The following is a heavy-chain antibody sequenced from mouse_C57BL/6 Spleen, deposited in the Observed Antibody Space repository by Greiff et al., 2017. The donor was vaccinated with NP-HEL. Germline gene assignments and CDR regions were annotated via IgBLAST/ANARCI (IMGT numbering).Heavy chain of an antibody. CDR1: GYTFTDYN. J-gene: IGHJ2*01. V-gene: IGHV1-18*01. CDR2: INPNNGGT. CDR3: ARKMAHWDDFDY. D-gene: IGHD4-1*01. Sequence: VQLQQSGPELVKPGASVKIPCKASGYTFTDYNMDWVKQSHGKSLEWIGDINPNNGGTIYNQKFKGKATLTVDKSSSPAYMELRSLTSEDTAVYYCARKMAHWDDFDYWGQGTTLTVSS.